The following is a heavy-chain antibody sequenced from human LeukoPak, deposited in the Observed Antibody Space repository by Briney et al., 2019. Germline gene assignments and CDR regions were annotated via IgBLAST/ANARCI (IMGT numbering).Heavy chain of an antibody. Sequence: GGSLRLSCAASGFTFSSYAMHWVRQAPGKGLEWVSVIYSGGSTYYADSVKGRFTISRDNSKNTLYLQMNSLRAEDTAVYYCARDLLVATNFLGLIDYWGQGTLVTVSS. CDR3: ARDLLVATNFLGLIDY. CDR1: GFTFSSYA. D-gene: IGHD5-12*01. V-gene: IGHV3-53*01. CDR2: IYSGGST. J-gene: IGHJ4*02.